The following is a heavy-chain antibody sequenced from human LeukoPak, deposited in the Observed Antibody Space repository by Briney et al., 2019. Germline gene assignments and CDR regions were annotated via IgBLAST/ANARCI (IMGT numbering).Heavy chain of an antibody. J-gene: IGHJ4*02. CDR1: GYTFTGYY. CDR2: INPNGGGT. CDR3: ARGWELPHSSDY. D-gene: IGHD1-26*01. V-gene: IGHV1-2*02. Sequence: GASVKVSCKASGYTFTGYYMHWVRQAPGQGLEWMGWINPNGGGTNYAQKFQGRVTMTRDTSISTAYMELSRLRSDDTAVYYCARGWELPHSSDYWGQGTLVTVSS.